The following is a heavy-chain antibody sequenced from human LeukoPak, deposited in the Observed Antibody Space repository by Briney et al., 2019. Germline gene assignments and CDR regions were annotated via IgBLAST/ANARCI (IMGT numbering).Heavy chain of an antibody. J-gene: IGHJ4*02. V-gene: IGHV1-24*01. D-gene: IGHD2-21*01. CDR3: ATDQIAPGDY. CDR1: GYTFTSYD. Sequence: ASVKLSCKASGYTFTSYDTNWVRQPTGQGLEWMGGFDPEDGETIYAQKFQGRVNMTEDTSTDTAYMELSSLRSEDTAVYYCATDQIAPGDYWGQGTVVTVSS. CDR2: FDPEDGET.